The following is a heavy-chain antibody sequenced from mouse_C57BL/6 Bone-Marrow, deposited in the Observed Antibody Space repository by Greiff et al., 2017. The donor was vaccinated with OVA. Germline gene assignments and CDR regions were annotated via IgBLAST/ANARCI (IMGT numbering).Heavy chain of an antibody. D-gene: IGHD2-1*01. CDR3: ARTYGNCAY. J-gene: IGHJ3*01. CDR2: IYPSDSET. CDR1: GYTFTSYW. Sequence: VQLQQPGAELVRPGSSVKLSCKASGYTFTSYWMDWVKQRPGQGLEWIGNIYPSDSETHYNQKFKDKATLTVDKSSSTAYMQLSSLTSEDSAVYYCARTYGNCAYWGQGTLVTVSA. V-gene: IGHV1-61*01.